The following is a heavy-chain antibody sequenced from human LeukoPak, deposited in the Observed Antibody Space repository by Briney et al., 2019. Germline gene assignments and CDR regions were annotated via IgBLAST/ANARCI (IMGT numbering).Heavy chain of an antibody. CDR3: ARVAAAGFAYDKFDP. V-gene: IGHV1-46*01. CDR2: INPSGAST. D-gene: IGHD6-13*01. CDR1: GYTFTSYY. J-gene: IGHJ5*02. Sequence: ASVKVSCKASGYTFTSYYMHWVRQAPGQGLEWMGIINPSGASTNYAQKFQGRVNMTRDTSTNTVYMELGSLRSEDTAVYYCARVAAAGFAYDKFDPWGQGTLVFVSS.